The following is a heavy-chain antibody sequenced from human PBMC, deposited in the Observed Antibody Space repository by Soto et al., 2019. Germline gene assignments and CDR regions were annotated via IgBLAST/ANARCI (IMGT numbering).Heavy chain of an antibody. J-gene: IGHJ4*02. CDR2: ISGSGGST. Sequence: EVQLLESGGGLVQPGKSLRLSCAASGFTFNNYAMSWVRQAPGKGLEWVSSISGSGGSTYYADSVKGRFTISRDSSKNTLYLQMDSLRAEDTAVHYCAKEIGGYCSGGTCYWAGPGYWGQGTLVTVSS. D-gene: IGHD2-15*01. CDR3: AKEIGGYCSGGTCYWAGPGY. CDR1: GFTFNNYA. V-gene: IGHV3-23*01.